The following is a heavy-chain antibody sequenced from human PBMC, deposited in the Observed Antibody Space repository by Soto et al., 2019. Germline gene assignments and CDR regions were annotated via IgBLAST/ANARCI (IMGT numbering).Heavy chain of an antibody. J-gene: IGHJ4*02. CDR3: AREDSIIIPAVSDF. CDR1: GFAFNNYG. CDR2: ISKSDYT. V-gene: IGHV3-21*01. Sequence: PGGSLRLSCTVSGFAFNNYGINWVRQAPGKGLEWVSSISKSDYTYYSDSVKGRFAISRDNAKSSVSLQMNTLRVEDTAVYYCAREDSIIIPAVSDFWGQGNLVTVSS. D-gene: IGHD2-2*01.